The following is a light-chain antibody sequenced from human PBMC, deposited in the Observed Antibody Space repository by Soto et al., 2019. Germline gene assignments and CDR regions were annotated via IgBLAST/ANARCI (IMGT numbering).Light chain of an antibody. CDR2: GAS. CDR3: QQYGSSPRT. J-gene: IGKJ1*01. Sequence: EIVLTQSPGTLSLSPGERATLSCRASQSVSSSYLAWYQQKPGQAPRLLIYGASSSATGIPDRFSGSGSGTDFTLTISSLEPEDFAVYYWQQYGSSPRTFGQGTKVEIK. V-gene: IGKV3-20*01. CDR1: QSVSSSY.